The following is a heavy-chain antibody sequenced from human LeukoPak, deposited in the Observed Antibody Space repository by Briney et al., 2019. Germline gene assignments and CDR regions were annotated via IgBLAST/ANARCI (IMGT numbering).Heavy chain of an antibody. CDR3: AKGRHDYYGSGSYIDY. V-gene: IGHV3-23*01. D-gene: IGHD3-10*01. CDR2: ISGSGGST. J-gene: IGHJ4*02. Sequence: PGGSLRLSCAASGFTFSSYAMSWVRQAPGKGLEWVSGISGSGGSTYYADSVKGRFTISRDNSKNTLYLQMNSLRAEDTAVYYCAKGRHDYYGSGSYIDYWGQGTLVTVSS. CDR1: GFTFSSYA.